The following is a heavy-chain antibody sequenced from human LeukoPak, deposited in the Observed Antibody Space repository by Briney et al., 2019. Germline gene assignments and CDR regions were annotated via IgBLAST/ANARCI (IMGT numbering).Heavy chain of an antibody. CDR3: ARDLDASGWCNFDY. D-gene: IGHD6-19*01. J-gene: IGHJ4*02. V-gene: IGHV4-4*07. Sequence: SETLSLTCTVSGGSISSYYWSWIREPAGKGLEWIGRIYTSGSTNYNPSLKSRVTMSVDTSKNQFSLKLSSVTAADTAVYYCARDLDASGWCNFDYWGQGTLVTVSS. CDR2: IYTSGST. CDR1: GGSISSYY.